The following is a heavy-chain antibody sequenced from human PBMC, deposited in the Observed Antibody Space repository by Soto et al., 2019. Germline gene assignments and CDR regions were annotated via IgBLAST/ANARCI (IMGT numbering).Heavy chain of an antibody. CDR2: IMPIFGTA. J-gene: IGHJ5*02. CDR3: ANRYNWNYGPFDP. Sequence: SLKVSCKASGGTFSSYAISWLRQCPGQGLEWMGGIMPIFGTANYAQKFHGRVTITADESTSTAYMELSSLRSEDTAVYYCANRYNWNYGPFDPWGQGTLVTVSS. D-gene: IGHD1-7*01. V-gene: IGHV1-69*13. CDR1: GGTFSSYA.